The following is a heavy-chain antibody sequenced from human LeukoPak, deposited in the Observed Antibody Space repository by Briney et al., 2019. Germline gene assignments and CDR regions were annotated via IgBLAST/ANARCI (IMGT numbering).Heavy chain of an antibody. CDR2: IRQDGTEK. D-gene: IGHD5/OR15-5a*01. J-gene: IGHJ4*02. CDR3: ARDLLLSTGFLINDY. Sequence: GGSLRLSCAASGFTFSSYWMSWVRQAPGKGLEWVANIRQDGTEKYYVDSVKGRFTISRDNAKNSLSLQMNSLRAEDTAVYYCARDLLLSTGFLINDYWGQGTLVTVSS. CDR1: GFTFSSYW. V-gene: IGHV3-7*01.